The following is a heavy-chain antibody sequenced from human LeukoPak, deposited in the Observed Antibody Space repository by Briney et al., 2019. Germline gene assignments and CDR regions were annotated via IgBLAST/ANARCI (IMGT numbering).Heavy chain of an antibody. CDR3: ATDLVWFGEFDP. CDR1: GYTLTELS. Sequence: ASVTVSCKVSGYTLTELSMHWVRQAPGKGLEWMGGFDPEDGETIYAQKFQGRVTMTEDTSTGTAYMELSSLRSEDTAVYYCATDLVWFGEFDPWGQGTLVTVSS. V-gene: IGHV1-24*01. D-gene: IGHD3-10*01. CDR2: FDPEDGET. J-gene: IGHJ5*02.